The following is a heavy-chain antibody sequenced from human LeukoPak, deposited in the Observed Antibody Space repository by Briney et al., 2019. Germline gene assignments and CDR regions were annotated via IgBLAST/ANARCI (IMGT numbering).Heavy chain of an antibody. J-gene: IGHJ5*02. D-gene: IGHD2-2*01. CDR3: ARDLYRASLPVSWFDP. Sequence: PGASVKVSCKASGYTFTSYGISWVRQAPRQGLEWMGWISDYNGDTNYAQKLQGRVTMTTDTSTSTAYMELRSLRSDDTAAYYCARDLYRASLPVSWFDPWGQGTLVTVSS. CDR1: GYTFTSYG. V-gene: IGHV1-18*01. CDR2: ISDYNGDT.